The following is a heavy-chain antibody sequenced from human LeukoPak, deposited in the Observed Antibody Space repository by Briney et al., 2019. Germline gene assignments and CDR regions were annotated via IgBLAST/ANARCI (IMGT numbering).Heavy chain of an antibody. CDR2: IYYSGTT. CDR3: ARRLSTRSYYLDD. CDR1: GGSISISSDY. Sequence: PSETLSLTCTVSGGSISISSDYWGWIRQPPGKGLEWIGDIYYSGTTNYNPSLKSRVTMSVDTSNNQFSLKLNSATAADTAVYYCARRLSTRSYYLDDWGQGTMVTVSS. D-gene: IGHD2/OR15-2a*01. V-gene: IGHV4-39*01. J-gene: IGHJ4*02.